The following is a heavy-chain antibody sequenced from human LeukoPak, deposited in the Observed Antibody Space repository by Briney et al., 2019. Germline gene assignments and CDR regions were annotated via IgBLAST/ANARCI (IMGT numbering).Heavy chain of an antibody. J-gene: IGHJ4*02. D-gene: IGHD3-22*01. Sequence: SETLSLTCTVSGGSISSYYWSWIRQPPGKGLEWIGYIYTSGSTNYNPSLKSRVTISVDTSKNQFSLKLSSVTAADTAVYYCARRQNLYDSSGYYSYYFDYWGQGTLVTVSS. CDR1: GGSISSYY. V-gene: IGHV4-4*09. CDR2: IYTSGST. CDR3: ARRQNLYDSSGYYSYYFDY.